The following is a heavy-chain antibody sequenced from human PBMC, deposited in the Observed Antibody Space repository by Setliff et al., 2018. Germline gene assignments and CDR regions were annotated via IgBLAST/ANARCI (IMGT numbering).Heavy chain of an antibody. V-gene: IGHV4-34*01. CDR1: GGSFSDYY. CDR2: INHSGSP. J-gene: IGHJ4*02. CDR3: RLWSHNYHNDY. Sequence: SETLSLTCTVYGGSFSDYYWAWIRQSPGKGLEWIGEINHTGSPKWIGEINHSGSPNYNPSLKSRVTMSVDTSKNQFSLKLTSVTAADTAVYYCRLWSHNYHNDYWGQGTLVTVSS. D-gene: IGHD3-16*01.